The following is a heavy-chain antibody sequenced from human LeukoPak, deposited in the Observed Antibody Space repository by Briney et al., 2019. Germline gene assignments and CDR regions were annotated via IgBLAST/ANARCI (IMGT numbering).Heavy chain of an antibody. D-gene: IGHD2-8*02. CDR1: GFTFSSYS. CDR2: ISSSSTYI. J-gene: IGHJ4*02. CDR3: ARGGGDGTTGVFDD. V-gene: IGHV3-21*01. Sequence: GGSLRLSCAASGFTFSSYSMNWVRQAPGKGLQWVSSISSSSTYIYYADSVKGRFTTSRDNAKNSLYLQMNSLRGEDTAVYYCARGGGDGTTGVFDDWGQGTMVTVSS.